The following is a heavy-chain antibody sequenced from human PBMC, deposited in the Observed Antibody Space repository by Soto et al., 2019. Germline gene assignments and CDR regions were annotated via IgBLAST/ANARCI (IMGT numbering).Heavy chain of an antibody. CDR3: ARDPGYSDGNT. Sequence: ASVKVSCKASGYTFTSYAMNWVRQAPGQRLEWMGWINAGNGNTKYSQKFQGRVTITRDTSASTAYMELSSLRSEDTAVDYCARDPGYSDGNTWGQGTLVTSSS. CDR1: GYTFTSYA. J-gene: IGHJ5*02. CDR2: INAGNGNT. D-gene: IGHD5-18*01. V-gene: IGHV1-3*01.